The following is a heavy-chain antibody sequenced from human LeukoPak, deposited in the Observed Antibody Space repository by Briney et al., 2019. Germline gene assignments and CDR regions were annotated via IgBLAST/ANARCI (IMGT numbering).Heavy chain of an antibody. Sequence: GGSLRLSCAASGFTFSSYWMSWVRQAPGKGVECVANTKQDGSEKYYVDSVKGRFTISRDNAKNSLFLQMSSLRAEDTAVYYCARDRNWNFNAFDIWGQGTTVTVSS. CDR2: TKQDGSEK. CDR3: ARDRNWNFNAFDI. D-gene: IGHD1-7*01. CDR1: GFTFSSYW. J-gene: IGHJ3*02. V-gene: IGHV3-7*01.